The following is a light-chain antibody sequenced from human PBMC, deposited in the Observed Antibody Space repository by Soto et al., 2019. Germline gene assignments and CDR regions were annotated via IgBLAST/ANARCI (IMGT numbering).Light chain of an antibody. CDR2: AAS. CDR3: QQSYSTPPYT. CDR1: QSISSY. J-gene: IGKJ2*01. Sequence: DIQMTQSPSSLSASVGDRVTITCRASQSISSYLNWYQQKPGKAPKLVIYAASSLQSGVPSRFSGSRSGTDFTLTISSLQPEDFATYYCQQSYSTPPYTFGQGTKLEIK. V-gene: IGKV1-39*01.